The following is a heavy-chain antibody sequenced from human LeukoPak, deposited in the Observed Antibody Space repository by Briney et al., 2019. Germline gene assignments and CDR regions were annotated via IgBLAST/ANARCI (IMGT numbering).Heavy chain of an antibody. CDR2: ISLNGGDT. D-gene: IGHD3-3*01. CDR3: TTDPTYYDFWSGYYTHSG. V-gene: IGHV3-30*04. CDR1: GFTFSSFA. J-gene: IGHJ4*02. Sequence: GGSLRLSCAASGFTFSSFAMHWVRQAPGKGLEWVAVISLNGGDTNYAGSVKGRFTISRDNSKNTLYLQMNSLKTEDTAVYYCTTDPTYYDFWSGYYTHSGWGQGTLVTVSS.